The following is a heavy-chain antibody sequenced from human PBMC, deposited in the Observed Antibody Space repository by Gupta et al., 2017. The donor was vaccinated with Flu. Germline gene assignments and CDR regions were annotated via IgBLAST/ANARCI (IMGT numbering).Heavy chain of an antibody. Sequence: EVQLVESGGGLVQPGGSLRISCAASGFTFSDHYMDWVRQAPGKGLEWVGRTRNKANSYTTEYAASVKGRFTISRDDSKNSLYLQMNSLKTEDTAVYYCARVMGNYGDSDYWGQGTLVTVSS. V-gene: IGHV3-72*01. J-gene: IGHJ4*02. CDR2: TRNKANSYTT. CDR1: GFTFSDHY. D-gene: IGHD4-17*01. CDR3: ARVMGNYGDSDY.